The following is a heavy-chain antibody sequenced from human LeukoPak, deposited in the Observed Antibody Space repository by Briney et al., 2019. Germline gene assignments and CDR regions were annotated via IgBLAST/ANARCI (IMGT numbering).Heavy chain of an antibody. CDR1: GYSISSGYY. Sequence: SETLSLTCTVSGYSISSGYYWGWIRQPPGKGLEWIGEINHSGSTNYNPSLKSRVTISVDTSKNQFSLKLSSVTAADTAVYYCARAVRAPFGPWGQGTLVTVSS. CDR2: INHSGST. J-gene: IGHJ5*02. CDR3: ARAVRAPFGP. D-gene: IGHD3-10*01. V-gene: IGHV4-38-2*02.